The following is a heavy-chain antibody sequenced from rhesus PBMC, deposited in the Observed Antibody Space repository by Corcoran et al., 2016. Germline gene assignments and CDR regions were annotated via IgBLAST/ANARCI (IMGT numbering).Heavy chain of an antibody. J-gene: IGHJ4*01. CDR2: IIPLVGIT. CDR3: ARGPIAAGFFDY. CDR1: GFTFGSYA. V-gene: IGHV1-198*02. Sequence: QVQLVQSGAEVKKPGASVKVSCKASGFTFGSYAISWVRQAPGQGVEWRGLIIPLVGITNNAEKFQGRVTITADTSTRTAYMELSSLRSEDTAVYYCARGPIAAGFFDYWGQGVLVTVSS. D-gene: IGHD6-13*01.